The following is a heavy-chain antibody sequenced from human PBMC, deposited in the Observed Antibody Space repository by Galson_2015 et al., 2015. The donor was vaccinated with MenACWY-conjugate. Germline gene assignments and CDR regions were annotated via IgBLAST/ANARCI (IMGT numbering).Heavy chain of an antibody. CDR1: SFTVSSNY. V-gene: IGHV3-53*01. CDR2: IYSGGST. J-gene: IGHJ6*03. CDR3: ARAISLRGSGNFPPDHMDV. D-gene: IGHD3-10*01. Sequence: SLRLSCAATSFTVSSNYVAWVRQAPGKGLECVSVIYSGGSTYYTDSVKGRFTVFRDSSKNTVHLQMDNLRVEDTAVYYCARAISLRGSGNFPPDHMDVWGKGTTVTVSS.